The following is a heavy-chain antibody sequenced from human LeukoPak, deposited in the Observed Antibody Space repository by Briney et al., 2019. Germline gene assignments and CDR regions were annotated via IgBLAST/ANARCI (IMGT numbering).Heavy chain of an antibody. CDR3: ARALLRYCSSTSCYWFDP. V-gene: IGHV1-69*13. D-gene: IGHD2-2*01. Sequence: SVKVSCKASGGTFSSYVISWVRQAPGQGLEWMGGIIPIFGTADYAQKFQGRVTITADESTSTAYMELSSLRSEDTAVYYCARALLRYCSSTSCYWFDPWGQGTLVTVSS. CDR2: IIPIFGTA. J-gene: IGHJ5*02. CDR1: GGTFSSYV.